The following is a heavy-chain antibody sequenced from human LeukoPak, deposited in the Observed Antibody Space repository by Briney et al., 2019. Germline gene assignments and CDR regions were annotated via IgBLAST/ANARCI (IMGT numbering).Heavy chain of an antibody. J-gene: IGHJ4*02. D-gene: IGHD3-16*01. CDR2: ISSSSSTI. Sequence: GGSLRLSCAASGFTFSSYSVNWVRHAPGKGLEWVSYISSSSSTIYYADSVKGRFTISRDNAKNSLYLQMNSLRAEDTAVYYCARVWGSYFDYWGQGTLVTVSS. CDR1: GFTFSSYS. CDR3: ARVWGSYFDY. V-gene: IGHV3-48*04.